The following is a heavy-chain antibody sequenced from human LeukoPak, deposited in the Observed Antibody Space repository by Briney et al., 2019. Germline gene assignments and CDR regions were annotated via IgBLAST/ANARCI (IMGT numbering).Heavy chain of an antibody. J-gene: IGHJ4*02. CDR1: GFSFSDYY. CDR2: ISSSSDYK. Sequence: PGGSLRLSCAASGFSFSDYYMSWIRQTPEEGLEWLSYISSSSDYKNYADSLKGRFTISRDNAKNSVYLQMNSLRAEDTAVYYCAREYSTRFDYWGQGTLVTVSS. V-gene: IGHV3-11*06. CDR3: AREYSTRFDY. D-gene: IGHD2/OR15-2a*01.